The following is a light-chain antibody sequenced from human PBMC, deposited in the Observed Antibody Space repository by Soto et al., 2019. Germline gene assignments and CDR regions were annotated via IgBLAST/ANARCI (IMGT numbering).Light chain of an antibody. Sequence: EIVLTQSPGTLSLSPGERATLSCRASQSVSSSYLAWYQQKPGQAPRLLIYGVSTRATGIPVRFSGSGSGTEVMFAKTSKETADFAVYYWKQYGSSPFTFVQGTKGDIK. CDR2: GVS. CDR3: KQYGSSPFT. V-gene: IGKV3-20*01. J-gene: IGKJ1*01. CDR1: QSVSSSY.